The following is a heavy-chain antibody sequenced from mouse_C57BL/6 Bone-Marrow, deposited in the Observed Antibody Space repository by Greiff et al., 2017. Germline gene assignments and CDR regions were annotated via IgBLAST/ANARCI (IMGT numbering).Heavy chain of an antibody. D-gene: IGHD2-3*01. CDR1: GFSLTSYG. CDR2: IWSGGST. J-gene: IGHJ3*01. V-gene: IGHV2-2*01. CDR3: ARKWGAYDGYLFAY. Sequence: VKLEESGPGLVQPSQSLSITCTVSGFSLTSYGVHWVRQSPGKGLEWLGVIWSGGSTDYNAAFISRLSISKDNSKSQVFFKMNSLQADDTAIYYFARKWGAYDGYLFAYWGQGTLVTVSA.